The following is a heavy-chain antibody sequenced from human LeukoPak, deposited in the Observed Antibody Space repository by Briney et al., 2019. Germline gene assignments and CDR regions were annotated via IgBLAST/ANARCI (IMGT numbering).Heavy chain of an antibody. D-gene: IGHD3-16*01. J-gene: IGHJ6*02. CDR1: GFTFSSYG. CDR2: IRYDGSNK. V-gene: IGHV3-30*02. Sequence: GGSLRLSCAASGFTFSSYGMHSVRQAPGTGLEWLAFIRYDGSNKSYADSVKGRFTISRDNSKNTLYLQMNSLRAEDTAVYYCAKGELWTFYYYYYGMDVWGQGTTVTVSS. CDR3: AKGELWTFYYYYYGMDV.